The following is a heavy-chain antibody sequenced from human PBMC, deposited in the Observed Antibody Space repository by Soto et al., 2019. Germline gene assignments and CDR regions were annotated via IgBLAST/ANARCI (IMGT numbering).Heavy chain of an antibody. CDR3: ARVTYDYGDINWFDT. D-gene: IGHD4-17*01. J-gene: IGHJ5*02. Sequence: LETLSLTCTVSGGSISSYYWSWIRQPPGKGLEWIGYIYYSGSTNYNPSLKSRVTISVDTSKNQFSLKLSSVTAADTAVYYCARVTYDYGDINWFDTWGQGTLVNVSS. CDR1: GGSISSYY. V-gene: IGHV4-59*01. CDR2: IYYSGST.